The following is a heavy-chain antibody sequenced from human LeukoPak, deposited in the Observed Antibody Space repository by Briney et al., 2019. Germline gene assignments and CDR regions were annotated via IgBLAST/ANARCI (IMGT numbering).Heavy chain of an antibody. Sequence: PSETLSLTCTVSGGSISSSSYYWGWIRQPPGKGLEWIGSIYYSGSTYYNPSLKSRVTISVDTSKNQFSLKLSSVTAADTAVYYCARGSWIQLWFDYWGQGTLVTVSS. D-gene: IGHD5-18*01. CDR2: IYYSGST. CDR3: ARGSWIQLWFDY. J-gene: IGHJ4*02. CDR1: GGSISSSSYY. V-gene: IGHV4-39*07.